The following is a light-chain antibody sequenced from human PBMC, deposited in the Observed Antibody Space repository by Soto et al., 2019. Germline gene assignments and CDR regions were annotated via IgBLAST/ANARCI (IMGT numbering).Light chain of an antibody. CDR2: VAS. V-gene: IGKV1-39*01. J-gene: IGKJ1*01. CDR1: QTISSW. Sequence: DIQMTQSPSTLSGSVGDRVTITCRASQTISSWLAWYQQKSGKAPKLLIYVASSLQSGVPSRFSGSGSGTDFTLTISSLQPEDFATYYCQQGYSNPQTFGQGTKVDIK. CDR3: QQGYSNPQT.